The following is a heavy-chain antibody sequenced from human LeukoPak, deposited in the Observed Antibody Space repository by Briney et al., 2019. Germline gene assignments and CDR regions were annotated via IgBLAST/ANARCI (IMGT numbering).Heavy chain of an antibody. CDR1: GYSMRSGYY. CDR2: TYHSGST. Sequence: SETLSDTRTVSGYSMRSGYYWGWIRQPPGKGLEWIGSTYHSGSTNYNPSLKSRVTISVDTSKNQFSLKLNSVTAADTAVYYCARVPHGETVFGVVLYWLDLWGQGTLITVFS. V-gene: IGHV4-38-2*02. J-gene: IGHJ5*02. CDR3: ARVPHGETVFGVVLYWLDL. D-gene: IGHD3-3*01.